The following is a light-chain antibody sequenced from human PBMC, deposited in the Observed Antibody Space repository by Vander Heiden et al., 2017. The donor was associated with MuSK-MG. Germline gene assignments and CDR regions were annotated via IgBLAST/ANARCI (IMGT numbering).Light chain of an antibody. V-gene: IGKV3-20*01. CDR1: QTISSRY. CDR3: QQDASSWT. Sequence: IVLPQSPGTLSLSPGDRAALSCRASQTISSRYLAWYQQKPGQAPRLLIYGASTRANGSPDRFSGSGSGTDFTLTSSRLEPEDFAVYYWQQDASSWTFGQGTKVEVK. J-gene: IGKJ1*01. CDR2: GAS.